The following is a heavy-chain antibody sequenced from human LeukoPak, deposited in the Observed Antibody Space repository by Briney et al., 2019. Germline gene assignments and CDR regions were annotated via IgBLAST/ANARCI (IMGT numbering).Heavy chain of an antibody. D-gene: IGHD3-10*01. V-gene: IGHV1-2*02. CDR3: ARTMVRGVNGVTFGY. CDR2: INLNSAGT. CDR1: GYTFTDYY. J-gene: IGHJ4*02. Sequence: ASVKVSCKASGYTFTDYYIHWVRQAPGQGLEWLGWINLNSAGTKYAQKFQGRVTMTRDTSISTAYMELSRLRSDDTAVYYCARTMVRGVNGVTFGYWGQGTLVTVSS.